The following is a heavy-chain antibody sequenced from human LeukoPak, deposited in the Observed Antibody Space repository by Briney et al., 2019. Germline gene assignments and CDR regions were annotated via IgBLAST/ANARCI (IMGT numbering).Heavy chain of an antibody. CDR2: IYRGGRT. CDR1: GFTVSSNN. J-gene: IGHJ6*02. CDR3: ASGPEVTSMDV. D-gene: IGHD3-16*01. Sequence: GGSLRLSCAASGFTVSSNNMSWVRQAPGKGLEWVSVIYRGGRTYYADSVKGRFTISRYHYKNTLYLQMNSLRAEDTAVYYCASGPEVTSMDVWGQGTTVTVSS. V-gene: IGHV3-66*01.